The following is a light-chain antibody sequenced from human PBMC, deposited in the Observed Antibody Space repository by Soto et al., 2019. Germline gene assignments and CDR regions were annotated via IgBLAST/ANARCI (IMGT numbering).Light chain of an antibody. CDR3: QQRHAWPRNT. CDR2: DIS. Sequence: EIVLTQFPATLSLSPGDRATLSCRASQSVPSYLAWYQQKPGQAPRLLVYDISNRATGIPARFTGSGSGTDFTLTISSLEPEDSAVYDCQQRHAWPRNTFGQGTNLQI. V-gene: IGKV3-11*01. CDR1: QSVPSY. J-gene: IGKJ2*01.